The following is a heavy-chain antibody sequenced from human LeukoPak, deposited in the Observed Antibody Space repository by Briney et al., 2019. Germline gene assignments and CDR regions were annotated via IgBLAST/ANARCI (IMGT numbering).Heavy chain of an antibody. D-gene: IGHD2-21*02. V-gene: IGHV4-39*02. CDR3: ARDRGMRGDPHSSPWFDP. J-gene: IGHJ5*02. CDR1: GGSISTSYY. Sequence: SEALSLTCTVSGGSISTSYYWGWIRQPPGKGLEWIGTIYYTGSTSYNPSLKSRVTISVDTSKNQFSLKLSSVTAADTAVYHCARDRGMRGDPHSSPWFDPWGQGTLVTVSS. CDR2: IYYTGST.